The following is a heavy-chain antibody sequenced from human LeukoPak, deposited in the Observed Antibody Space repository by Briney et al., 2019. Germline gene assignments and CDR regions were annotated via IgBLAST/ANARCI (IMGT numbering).Heavy chain of an antibody. CDR2: INPNSGGT. D-gene: IGHD4-17*01. Sequence: GASVKVSCKASGYTFTSYYMHWVRQAPGQGLEWMGWINPNSGGTNYAQKFQGRVTMTRDTSISTAYMELSRLRSDDTAVYYCARYDYGDYGVGPNLDYWGQGTLVTVSS. CDR1: GYTFTSYY. CDR3: ARYDYGDYGVGPNLDY. V-gene: IGHV1-2*02. J-gene: IGHJ4*02.